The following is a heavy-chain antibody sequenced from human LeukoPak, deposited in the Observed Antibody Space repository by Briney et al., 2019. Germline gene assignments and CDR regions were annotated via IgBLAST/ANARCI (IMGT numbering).Heavy chain of an antibody. D-gene: IGHD1-26*01. J-gene: IGHJ4*02. Sequence: QPGGSLRLSCADSGCTFSSSAMSWVRQVPGKGLEWVSGISASGGSTSYADSVRGRFTISRDNSKNTLYVQMNSLRDEDTAVYYCAIDQRWESPHYLDSWGQGTLVTVSS. CDR3: AIDQRWESPHYLDS. CDR1: GCTFSSSA. CDR2: ISASGGST. V-gene: IGHV3-23*01.